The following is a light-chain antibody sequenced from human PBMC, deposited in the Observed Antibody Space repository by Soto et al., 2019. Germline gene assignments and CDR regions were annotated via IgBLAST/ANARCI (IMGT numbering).Light chain of an antibody. V-gene: IGLV2-14*01. CDR1: SSDIGDYKY. CDR3: SSYTSTNLVI. CDR2: DVS. J-gene: IGLJ2*01. Sequence: QSVLTQPASVSGSPGQSITISCTGSSSDIGDYKYVSWYKQHPGKAPKLMIYDVSNRPSGVSNRFSGSKSGNTASLTISGLQAEDEAHYYCSSYTSTNLVIFGGGTKLTVL.